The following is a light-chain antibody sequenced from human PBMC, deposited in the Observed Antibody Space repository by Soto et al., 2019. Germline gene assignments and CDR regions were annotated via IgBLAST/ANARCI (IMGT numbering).Light chain of an antibody. Sequence: DIQMTQSPSTLSGSVGDRVTITCRASQTISSWLAGYQQKPGKAPKLLIYKASTLKIGVPSTFSASGSGTEFTLTISSLQPDDFAAYYCQHYNSYSEAFGQGTKVELK. CDR3: QHYNSYSEA. V-gene: IGKV1-5*03. J-gene: IGKJ1*01. CDR2: KAS. CDR1: QTISSW.